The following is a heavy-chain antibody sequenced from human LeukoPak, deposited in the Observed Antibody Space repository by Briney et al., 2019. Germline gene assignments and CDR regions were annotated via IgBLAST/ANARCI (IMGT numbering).Heavy chain of an antibody. D-gene: IGHD6-19*01. V-gene: IGHV4-34*01. CDR3: ARGRRQWLEPPSDYYFYMDV. CDR2: NNDSGSS. J-gene: IGHJ6*03. Sequence: SETLSLTCGVYGGSFSGHYWSWISQPPGKGLEWIGENNDSGSSNYNPSLKSRVTISVDTSKNQFSLKLSSVTAADAAAYYCARGRRQWLEPPSDYYFYMDVWGKGTTVTVSS. CDR1: GGSFSGHY.